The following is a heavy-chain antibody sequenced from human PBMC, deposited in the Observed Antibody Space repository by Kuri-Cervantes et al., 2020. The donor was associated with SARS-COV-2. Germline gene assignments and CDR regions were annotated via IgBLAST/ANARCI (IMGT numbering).Heavy chain of an antibody. Sequence: GESLKISCAASGFTFSSYAMSWVRQAPGKGLEWVSAISGSGGSTYYADSVKGRFTISRDNAKSTVHLQMNSLGAEDTALYYCARGRYNWDDGFDAFDIWGQGTMVTVSS. V-gene: IGHV3-23*01. D-gene: IGHD1-1*01. CDR1: GFTFSSYA. J-gene: IGHJ3*02. CDR2: ISGSGGST. CDR3: ARGRYNWDDGFDAFDI.